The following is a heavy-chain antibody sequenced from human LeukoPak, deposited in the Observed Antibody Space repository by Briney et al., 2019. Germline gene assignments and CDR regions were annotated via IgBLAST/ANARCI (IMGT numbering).Heavy chain of an antibody. CDR1: GGSISSSTYY. J-gene: IGHJ3*02. Sequence: SETLSLTCTVSGGSISSSTYYWGWIRQPPGKGLEWIGSIYFGGSTYYNPSLKSRVIISVDTSDNHFSLKLSSVTAADTAVYYCARQYSSSWNAFDICGQGTMVTVSS. CDR3: ARQYSSSWNAFDI. D-gene: IGHD6-13*01. CDR2: IYFGGST. V-gene: IGHV4-39*07.